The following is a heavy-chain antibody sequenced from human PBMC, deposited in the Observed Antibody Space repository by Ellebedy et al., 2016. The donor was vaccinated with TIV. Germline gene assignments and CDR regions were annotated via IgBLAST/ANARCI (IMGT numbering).Heavy chain of an antibody. D-gene: IGHD3-10*01. J-gene: IGHJ5*02. CDR1: GGSFSGYY. CDR2: INHSGST. V-gene: IGHV4-34*01. Sequence: MPSETLSLTCAVYGGSFSGYYWSWIRQPPGKGLEWIGEINHSGSTNYNPSLKSRVTVSVDTSKNQFSLKLSSVTAADTAVYYCARAVWLGELSMGWFDPWGQGTLVTVSS. CDR3: ARAVWLGELSMGWFDP.